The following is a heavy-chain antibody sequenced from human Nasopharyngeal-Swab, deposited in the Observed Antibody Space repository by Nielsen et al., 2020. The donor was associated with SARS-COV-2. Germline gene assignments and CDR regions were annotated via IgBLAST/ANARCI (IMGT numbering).Heavy chain of an antibody. CDR3: ARCITVIQGGPYYYYFGMDV. V-gene: IGHV4-59*01. CDR2: IYYSGST. J-gene: IGHJ6*02. D-gene: IGHD3-10*01. Sequence: RQAPGKGLEWIGYIYYSGSTYYNPSLRSRVTISVDTSKNQFSLMLNSVTAADTAVYYCARCITVIQGGPYYYYFGMDVWGQGTTVTVSS.